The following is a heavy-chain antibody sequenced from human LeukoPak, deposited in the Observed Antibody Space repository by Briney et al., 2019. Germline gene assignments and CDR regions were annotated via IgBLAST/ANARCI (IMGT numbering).Heavy chain of an antibody. J-gene: IGHJ3*01. CDR1: DDTFSNYG. Sequence: GASVKVSCKASDDTFSNYGISWVRQAPGQGLEWMGWISTYNGNTRYAQKLQGRVTMTTDTSTNIAYLELRDLRSDDTAVYYCARTQWLEDAFDFWGQGTVVTVSS. CDR2: ISTYNGNT. CDR3: ARTQWLEDAFDF. D-gene: IGHD6-19*01. V-gene: IGHV1-18*01.